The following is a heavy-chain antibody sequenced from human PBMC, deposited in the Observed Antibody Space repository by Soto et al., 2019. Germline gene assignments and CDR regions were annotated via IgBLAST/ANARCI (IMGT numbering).Heavy chain of an antibody. V-gene: IGHV1-69*01. CDR1: GGTFSSYA. D-gene: IGHD5-18*01. CDR3: ARDLRYSYGSYYYGMDV. J-gene: IGHJ6*02. Sequence: QVQLVQSGAEVKKPGSSVKVSCKASGGTFSSYAISWVRQAPGQGLEWMGGIIPIFGTANYAQKFQGRVTITADESTSTAYMELSSLRSEDTAVYYCARDLRYSYGSYYYGMDVWGQGTTVTVSS. CDR2: IIPIFGTA.